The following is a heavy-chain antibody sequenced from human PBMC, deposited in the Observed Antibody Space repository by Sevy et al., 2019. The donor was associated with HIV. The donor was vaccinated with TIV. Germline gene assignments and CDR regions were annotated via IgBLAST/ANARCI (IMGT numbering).Heavy chain of an antibody. CDR3: AKDGYYYGSGSGKSYYYYGMDV. V-gene: IGHV3-23*01. Sequence: GGSLRLSCAASGFTFSCYAMSWVRQAPGKGLEWVSAISGSGGSTYYADSVKGRFTISRDNSKNTLYLQMNSLRAEDTAVYYCAKDGYYYGSGSGKSYYYYGMDVWGQGTTVTVSS. CDR2: ISGSGGST. D-gene: IGHD3-10*01. J-gene: IGHJ6*02. CDR1: GFTFSCYA.